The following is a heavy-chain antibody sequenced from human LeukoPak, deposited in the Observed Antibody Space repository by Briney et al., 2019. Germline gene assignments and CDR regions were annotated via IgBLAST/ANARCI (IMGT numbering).Heavy chain of an antibody. CDR1: GYTFTSYY. D-gene: IGHD3-10*01. V-gene: IGHV1-46*01. J-gene: IGHJ4*02. Sequence: ASVKVSCKASGYTFTSYYMHWVRQAPGQGLEWMGIINPSGGSTSYAQKFQGRVTMTRDMSTSTVYMELSGLRSEDTAVYYCARGGTGDDYFDYWGQGTLVTVSS. CDR3: ARGGTGDDYFDY. CDR2: INPSGGST.